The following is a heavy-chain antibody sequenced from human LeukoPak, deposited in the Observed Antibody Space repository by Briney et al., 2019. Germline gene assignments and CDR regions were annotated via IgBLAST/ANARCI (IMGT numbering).Heavy chain of an antibody. CDR3: ARGGPYSSGWRAEYFQH. D-gene: IGHD6-19*01. CDR1: GDSISSYY. Sequence: PSETLSLTCTVSGDSISSYYWSWIRQPPGKGLEWIGEINHSGSTNYNPSLRSRVTISVDTSKNQFSLKLSSVTAADTAVYYCARGGPYSSGWRAEYFQHWGQGTLVTVSS. V-gene: IGHV4-34*01. J-gene: IGHJ1*01. CDR2: INHSGST.